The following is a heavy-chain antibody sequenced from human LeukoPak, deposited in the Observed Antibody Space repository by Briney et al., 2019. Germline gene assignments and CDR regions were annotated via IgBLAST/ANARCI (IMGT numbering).Heavy chain of an antibody. D-gene: IGHD1-7*01. CDR2: INPNSGGT. CDR1: GCTFTGYY. Sequence: GASVKVSCKASGCTFTGYYMHWVRQAPGQGLEWMGRINPNSGGTNYAQKFQGRVTMTRDTSNTTAYMELSSLRSDDTAVYYCARASATTLIGGDYFDYWGQGTLVTVSS. CDR3: ARASATTLIGGDYFDY. V-gene: IGHV1-2*06. J-gene: IGHJ4*02.